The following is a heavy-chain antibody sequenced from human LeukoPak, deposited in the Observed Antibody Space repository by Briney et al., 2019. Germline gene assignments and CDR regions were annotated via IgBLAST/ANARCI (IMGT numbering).Heavy chain of an antibody. CDR3: ARGREHYGSNVRFDP. CDR1: GGSFSGYY. CDR2: INHSGGT. J-gene: IGHJ5*02. V-gene: IGHV4-34*01. Sequence: SETLSLTCAVYGGSFSGYYWSWIRQPPGKGLEWIGEINHSGGTNYNPSLKSRVTISVDTSKNQFSLKLSSVTAADTAVYYCARGREHYGSNVRFDPWGQGTLVTVSP. D-gene: IGHD3-10*01.